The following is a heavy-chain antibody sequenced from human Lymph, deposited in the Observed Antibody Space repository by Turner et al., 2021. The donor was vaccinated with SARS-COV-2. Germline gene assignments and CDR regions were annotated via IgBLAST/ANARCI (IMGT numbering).Heavy chain of an antibody. V-gene: IGHV3-30-3*01. D-gene: IGHD3-10*01. CDR2: ISYDGSNK. CDR3: ARGDYYGSGSYPGKTFDC. CDR1: GFTFISYA. J-gene: IGHJ4*02. Sequence: QVQLVESGGGVVQPGRSLRLSCAASGFTFISYAMYWVCQAPGKGLEWVAVISYDGSNKYYADSVKGRFTISRDNSKNTLYLQMNSLRAEDTAVYYCARGDYYGSGSYPGKTFDCWGQGTLVTVSS.